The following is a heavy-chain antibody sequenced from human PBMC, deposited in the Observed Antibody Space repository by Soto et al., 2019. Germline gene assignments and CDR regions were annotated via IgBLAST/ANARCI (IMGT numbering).Heavy chain of an antibody. CDR1: GYSFTSYW. D-gene: IGHD3-3*01. J-gene: IGHJ4*02. CDR3: ARLPYYDFWSGYSARYFDY. V-gene: IGHV5-51*01. Sequence: GESLKISCKGSGYSFTSYWIGWVRQMPGKGLEWMGIIYPGDSDTRYSPSFQGQVTISADKSISTAYLQWSSLKASDTAMYYCARLPYYDFWSGYSARYFDYWGQGTLVTVSS. CDR2: IYPGDSDT.